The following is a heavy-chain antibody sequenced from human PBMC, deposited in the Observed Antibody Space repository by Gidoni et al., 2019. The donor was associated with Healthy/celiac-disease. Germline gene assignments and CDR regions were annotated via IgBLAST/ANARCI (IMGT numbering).Heavy chain of an antibody. V-gene: IGHV3-9*01. CDR3: AKDKRYSYGLFDY. Sequence: EVQLVESGGGLVQPGRSLRLSCAASGFTFDDYAMHWVRQAPGKGLEWVSGISWNSGSIGYADSVKGRFTISRDNAKNSLYLQMNSLRAEDTALYYCAKDKRYSYGLFDYWGQGTLVTVSS. CDR1: GFTFDDYA. CDR2: ISWNSGSI. D-gene: IGHD5-18*01. J-gene: IGHJ4*02.